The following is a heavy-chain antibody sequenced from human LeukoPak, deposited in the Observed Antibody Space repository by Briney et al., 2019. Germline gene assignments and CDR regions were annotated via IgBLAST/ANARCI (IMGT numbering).Heavy chain of an antibody. D-gene: IGHD3-10*02. CDR1: GFTFSTYA. J-gene: IGHJ4*02. CDR2: ISSSSNYI. Sequence: PGGSLRLSCAASGFTFSTYAMNWVRQAPGKGLEWVSTISSSSNYIYYADSVKGRFTISRDNAKNSLYLQMNSLRAEDTAVYYCVCQTGILFGGSHPDYWGQGTLVTVSS. V-gene: IGHV3-21*01. CDR3: VCQTGILFGGSHPDY.